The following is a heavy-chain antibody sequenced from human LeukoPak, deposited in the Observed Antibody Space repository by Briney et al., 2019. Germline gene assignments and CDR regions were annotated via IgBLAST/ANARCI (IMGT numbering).Heavy chain of an antibody. Sequence: SVKVSCKASGGTFSSYAISWVRQAPGQGLEWMGRIIPILGIANYAQKFQGRVTITADKSTSTAYMELSSLRSEDTAVYYCARDWPHYYENRGFSRRFFDSWGHGILVTVSS. J-gene: IGHJ4*01. D-gene: IGHD3-22*01. CDR2: IIPILGIA. CDR1: GGTFSSYA. CDR3: ARDWPHYYENRGFSRRFFDS. V-gene: IGHV1-69*04.